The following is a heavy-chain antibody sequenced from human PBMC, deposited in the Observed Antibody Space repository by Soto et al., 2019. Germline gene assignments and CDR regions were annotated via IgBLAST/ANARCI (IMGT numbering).Heavy chain of an antibody. Sequence: EVQLVESGGGVVQPGGSLRLSCAASGFSFSSYWMHWVRQAPGQGLVWVAHINSDGNWTNYADSVKGRFTISRDNAKNTKNMQNIRMRAEGTAVNYFKCDEIGWGIDYWGLGTPVTVSS. D-gene: IGHD3-10*01. J-gene: IGHJ4*02. CDR2: INSDGNWT. CDR3: KCDEIGWGIDY. CDR1: GFSFSSYW. V-gene: IGHV3-74*01.